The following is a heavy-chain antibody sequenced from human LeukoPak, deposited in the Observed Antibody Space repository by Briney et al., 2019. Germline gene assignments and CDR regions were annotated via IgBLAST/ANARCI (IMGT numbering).Heavy chain of an antibody. D-gene: IGHD2-15*01. CDR3: AREGICSGGSCYYFRVYYYYMDV. J-gene: IGHJ6*03. V-gene: IGHV4-39*07. Sequence: PSETLSLTCTVSGGSISSSSYYWGWIRQPPGKGLEWIGSIYYSGSTYYNPSLKSRVTISVDTSKNQFSLKLSSVTAADTAVYYCAREGICSGGSCYYFRVYYYYMDVWGKGTTVTVSS. CDR2: IYYSGST. CDR1: GGSISSSSYY.